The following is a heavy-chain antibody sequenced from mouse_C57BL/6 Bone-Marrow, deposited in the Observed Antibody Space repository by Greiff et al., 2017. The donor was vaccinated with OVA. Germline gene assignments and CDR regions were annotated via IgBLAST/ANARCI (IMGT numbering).Heavy chain of an antibody. V-gene: IGHV1-15*01. CDR3: TRLDYYEYDEDY. Sequence: QVQLQQSGAELVRPGASVTLSCKASGYTFTDYEMHWVKQTPVHGLEWIGAIDPETGGTAYNQKFKGKAILTADKSSSTAYMELRSLTSEDSAVYYCTRLDYYEYDEDYWGQGTTLTVSS. D-gene: IGHD2-4*01. CDR2: IDPETGGT. CDR1: GYTFTDYE. J-gene: IGHJ2*01.